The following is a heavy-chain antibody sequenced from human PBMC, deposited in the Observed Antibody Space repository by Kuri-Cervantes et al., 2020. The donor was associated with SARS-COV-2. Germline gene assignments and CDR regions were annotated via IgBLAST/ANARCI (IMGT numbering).Heavy chain of an antibody. CDR3: ARKDSGSYPNNYYGMDV. CDR1: GYTFTSYG. D-gene: IGHD1-26*01. Sequence: ASVKVSCKASGYTFTSYGISWVRQAPGQGLEWMGWISTYNGNTNYAQKLQGRVTMTTDTSTSTACMELRSLRSDDTAVYYCARKDSGSYPNNYYGMDVWGQGTTVTVSS. CDR2: ISTYNGNT. V-gene: IGHV1-18*01. J-gene: IGHJ6*02.